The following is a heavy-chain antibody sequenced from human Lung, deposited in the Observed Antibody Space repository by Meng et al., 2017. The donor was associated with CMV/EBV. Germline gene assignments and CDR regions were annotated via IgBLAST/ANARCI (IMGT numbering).Heavy chain of an antibody. CDR1: GFTFSSYS. D-gene: IGHD1-26*01. V-gene: IGHV3-21*01. CDR2: ISSSSSYI. Sequence: GESLKISCAASGFTFSSYSMNWVRQAPGKGLEWVSSISSSSSYIYYADSVKGRFTISRDNAKNSLYLQMNSLRAEDTAVYYCARDRGGSYDDDYYYYGMDVWGQGTXV. J-gene: IGHJ6*02. CDR3: ARDRGGSYDDDYYYYGMDV.